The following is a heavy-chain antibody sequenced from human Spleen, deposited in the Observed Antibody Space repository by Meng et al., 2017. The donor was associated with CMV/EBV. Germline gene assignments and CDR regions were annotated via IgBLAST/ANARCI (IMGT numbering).Heavy chain of an antibody. CDR3: ARESGSGQYYFDY. Sequence: GESLKISCAASGFTFSNYAMSWVRQAPGKGLEWVSTITGNGAGTYYADSVKGRFTISRDKSWNSLFLQMNSLRVEDTAIYYCARESGSGQYYFDYWGQGTLVTVSS. J-gene: IGHJ4*02. D-gene: IGHD6-19*01. CDR2: ITGNGAGT. CDR1: GFTFSNYA. V-gene: IGHV3-23*01.